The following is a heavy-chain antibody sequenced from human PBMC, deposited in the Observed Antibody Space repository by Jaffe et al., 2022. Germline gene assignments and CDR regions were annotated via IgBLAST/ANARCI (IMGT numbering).Heavy chain of an antibody. V-gene: IGHV1-69*01. D-gene: IGHD3-16*01. CDR1: GDAFHSST. Sequence: QVQVVQSGAEVKKPGSSVRVSCKASGDAFHSSTINWVRQAPGQGLEWMGGLIPIFNSPNYAQKFQGRVTITADESTTTAYMELSSLRSDDTATYYCARDDLGAQGLMAYWGQGTLVTVSS. CDR2: LIPIFNSP. J-gene: IGHJ4*02. CDR3: ARDDLGAQGLMAY.